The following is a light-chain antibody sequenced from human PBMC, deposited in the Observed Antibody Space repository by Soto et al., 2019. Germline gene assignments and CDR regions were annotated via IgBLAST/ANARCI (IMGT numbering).Light chain of an antibody. V-gene: IGLV1-51*01. CDR1: TSNIAYNY. J-gene: IGLJ3*02. CDR3: GTWDNSRSVVV. Sequence: QSVLTQPPSVSAAPGQMVTISCSGSTSNIAYNYVSWYQQLPGTAPKLLIYEVNRRPSGISDRFSASKSGTSATLTITGLQTGDEAHYYCGTWDNSRSVVVFGGGTKLTVL. CDR2: EVN.